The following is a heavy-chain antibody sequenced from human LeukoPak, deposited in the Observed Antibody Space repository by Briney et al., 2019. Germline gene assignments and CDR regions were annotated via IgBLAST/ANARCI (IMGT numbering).Heavy chain of an antibody. J-gene: IGHJ5*02. V-gene: IGHV3-30-3*01. Sequence: GGSLRLSCAASGFTVSSNYMSWVRQAPGKGLEWVAVISYDGSNKYYADSVEGRFTISRDNSKNTLYLQMNSLRAEDTAVYYCARDASTNWFGPWGQGTLVTVSS. CDR3: ARDASTNWFGP. CDR2: ISYDGSNK. D-gene: IGHD2-2*01. CDR1: GFTVSSNY.